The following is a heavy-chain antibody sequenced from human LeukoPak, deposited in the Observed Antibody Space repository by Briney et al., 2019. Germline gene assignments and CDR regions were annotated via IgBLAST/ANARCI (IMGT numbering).Heavy chain of an antibody. Sequence: VASAKVSCKASGYTFTGYYMHWVRQAPGQGLEWMGWINPNSGGTNYAQKFQGRVTMTRDTSISTAYMELSRLRSDDTALYYCTRDAKYSSERSDYWSQGTLVTVSS. CDR3: TRDAKYSSERSDY. CDR1: GYTFTGYY. V-gene: IGHV1-2*02. D-gene: IGHD6-19*01. CDR2: INPNSGGT. J-gene: IGHJ4*02.